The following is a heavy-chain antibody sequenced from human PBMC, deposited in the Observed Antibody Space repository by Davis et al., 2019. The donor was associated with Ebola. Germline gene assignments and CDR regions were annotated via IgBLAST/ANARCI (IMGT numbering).Heavy chain of an antibody. CDR1: GYTFTSYG. Sequence: VKVSCKASGYTFTSYGISWVRQAPGQGLEWMGGIIPIFGTANYAQKFQGRVTITADESTSTAYMELSSLRSEDTAVYYCARDKSNYPYYYYGMDVWGQGTTVTVSS. CDR2: IIPIFGTA. V-gene: IGHV1-69*13. D-gene: IGHD4-11*01. CDR3: ARDKSNYPYYYYGMDV. J-gene: IGHJ6*02.